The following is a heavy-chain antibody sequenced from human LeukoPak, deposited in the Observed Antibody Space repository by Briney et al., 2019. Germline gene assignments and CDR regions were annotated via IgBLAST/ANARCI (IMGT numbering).Heavy chain of an antibody. V-gene: IGHV4-39*07. D-gene: IGHD3-10*01. Sequence: SETLSLTCTVSGGSISSSSYYWGWIRQPPGKGLEWIGSIYYSGSTYYNPSLKSRVTISVDTSKNQFSLKLSSVTAADTAVYYCARDRIDYGSGSYYFDYWGQGTLVTVSS. CDR3: ARDRIDYGSGSYYFDY. J-gene: IGHJ4*02. CDR2: IYYSGST. CDR1: GGSISSSSYY.